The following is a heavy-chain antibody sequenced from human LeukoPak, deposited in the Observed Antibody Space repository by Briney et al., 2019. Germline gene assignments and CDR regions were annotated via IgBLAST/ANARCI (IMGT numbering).Heavy chain of an antibody. Sequence: GRSLRLSCVASGFTFSDYYMSWIRQAPGKGLEWVSYISSSGSTIYYADSVKGRFTISRDNAKNSLYLQMNSLRAEDTAVYYCARIGASSWYEDYWGQGTLVTVSS. D-gene: IGHD6-13*01. V-gene: IGHV3-11*01. CDR3: ARIGASSWYEDY. J-gene: IGHJ4*02. CDR2: ISSSGSTI. CDR1: GFTFSDYY.